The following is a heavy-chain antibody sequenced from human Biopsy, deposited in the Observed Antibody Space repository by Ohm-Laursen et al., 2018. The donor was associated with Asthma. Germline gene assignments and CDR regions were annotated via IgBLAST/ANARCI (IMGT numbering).Heavy chain of an antibody. J-gene: IGHJ4*02. CDR3: LRDTLGYYFDI. CDR1: GRHFGSYN. V-gene: IGHV3-30-3*01. D-gene: IGHD6-13*01. Sequence: SLRLSCTASGRHFGSYNMHWARQAPGKGLEWAAVITFDGSTQHYGDSVKGRFTISRDNSKNMLFLQMNSLRAEDTAVYYCLRDTLGYYFDIWGQGIQVTVSS. CDR2: ITFDGSTQ.